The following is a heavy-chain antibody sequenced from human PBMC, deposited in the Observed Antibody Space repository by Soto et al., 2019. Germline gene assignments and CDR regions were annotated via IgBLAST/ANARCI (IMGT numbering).Heavy chain of an antibody. CDR1: GFGFTFSTSA. J-gene: IGHJ6*02. CDR2: FRESGGTT. V-gene: IGHV3-23*01. Sequence: GGSLRLSCAASGFGFTFSTSAMSWVRQAPGKGLEWVSTFRESGGTTHYANSVKGRFTISRDNSKNTLYLQMNSLRAEDTAVYYCARFKYDFWSGPSPNPVYYYGMDVWGQGTTVTVSS. D-gene: IGHD3-3*01. CDR3: ARFKYDFWSGPSPNPVYYYGMDV.